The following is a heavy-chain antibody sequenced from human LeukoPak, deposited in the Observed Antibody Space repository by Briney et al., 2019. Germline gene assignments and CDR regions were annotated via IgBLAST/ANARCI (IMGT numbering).Heavy chain of an antibody. J-gene: IGHJ4*02. CDR2: ISAYNGNT. CDR3: ARDLRLRGHFGTVDY. Sequence: ASVKVSCKASGYTFTSYGISWVRQAPGQGLEWTGWISAYNGNTNYAQKLQGRVTMTTDTSTSTAYMELRSLRSDDTAVYYCARDLRLRGHFGTVDYWGQGTLVTVSS. D-gene: IGHD4-17*01. V-gene: IGHV1-18*01. CDR1: GYTFTSYG.